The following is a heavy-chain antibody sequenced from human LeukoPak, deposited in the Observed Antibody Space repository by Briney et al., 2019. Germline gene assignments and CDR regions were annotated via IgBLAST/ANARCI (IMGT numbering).Heavy chain of an antibody. CDR3: VRVNRGYSYGHYDY. D-gene: IGHD5-18*01. CDR1: GFTFSPYW. J-gene: IGHJ4*02. V-gene: IGHV3-74*01. CDR2: INSDGSTT. Sequence: PGGSLRLSCAASGFTFSPYWMHWVRQAPGKGLVWVSRINSDGSTTSYADSVRGRFTISRDNAKNTPYLQMNSLRAEDTAVYYCVRVNRGYSYGHYDYWGQGTLVTVSS.